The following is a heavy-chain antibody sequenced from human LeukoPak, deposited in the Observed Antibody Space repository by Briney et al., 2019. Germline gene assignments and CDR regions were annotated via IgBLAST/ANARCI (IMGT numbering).Heavy chain of an antibody. J-gene: IGHJ3*02. CDR3: ARPTRRAYCGGDCYSDAFDI. CDR2: IIPIFGTA. Sequence: ASVKVSCKASGGTFSSYAISWVRQAPGQGLEWMGGIIPIFGTANYAQKFQGRVTITTDESTSTAYMELSSLRSEDTAVYYCARPTRRAYCGGDCYSDAFDIWGQGTMVTVSS. V-gene: IGHV1-69*05. D-gene: IGHD2-21*02. CDR1: GGTFSSYA.